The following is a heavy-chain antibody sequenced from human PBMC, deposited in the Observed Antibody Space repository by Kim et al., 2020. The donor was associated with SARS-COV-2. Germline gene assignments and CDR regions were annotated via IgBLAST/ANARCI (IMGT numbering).Heavy chain of an antibody. Sequence: SETLSLTCTVSGGSISSSSYYWGWIRQPPGKGLEWIGSIYYSGSTYYNPSLKSRVTISVDTSKNQFSLKLSSVTAADTAVYYCARQSVRPGYYWGQGTLVTVSS. D-gene: IGHD3-16*02. J-gene: IGHJ4*02. CDR1: GGSISSSSYY. CDR2: IYYSGST. V-gene: IGHV4-39*01. CDR3: ARQSVRPGYY.